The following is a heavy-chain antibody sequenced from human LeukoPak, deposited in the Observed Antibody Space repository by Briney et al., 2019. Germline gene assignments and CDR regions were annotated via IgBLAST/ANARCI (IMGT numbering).Heavy chain of an antibody. D-gene: IGHD5-18*01. CDR2: IKPDGSQR. V-gene: IGHV3-7*01. CDR1: GFRFRDYW. J-gene: IGHJ4*02. Sequence: PGGSLRLSCAASGFRFRDYWMDWLRQAPGMGLEWVASIKPDGSQRDYVDSVKGRFTISRDNAENSLYLQMNSLRVEDTAFYYCARDLAYSRLDYWGQGMLVTVSS. CDR3: ARDLAYSRLDY.